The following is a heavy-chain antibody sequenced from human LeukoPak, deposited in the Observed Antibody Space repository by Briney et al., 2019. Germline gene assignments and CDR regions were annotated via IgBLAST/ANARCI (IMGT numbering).Heavy chain of an antibody. Sequence: SQTLYLTCTVSGDSISSGGYYWSWLRQPPGKGLEWIGYIYHSGSTSYNPSLKSRVTIPVDRSRNQFSLKLTSVTAADTAVYYCARDNPWNWFDPWGQGTLVTVSS. J-gene: IGHJ5*02. CDR3: ARDNPWNWFDP. CDR1: GDSISSGGYY. V-gene: IGHV4-30-2*01. CDR2: IYHSGST.